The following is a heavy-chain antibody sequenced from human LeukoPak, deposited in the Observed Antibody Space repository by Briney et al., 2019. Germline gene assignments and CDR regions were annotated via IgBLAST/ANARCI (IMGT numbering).Heavy chain of an antibody. CDR2: INPSGGST. CDR3: ARFGETYCSSNSVFIDY. V-gene: IGHV1-46*01. Sequence: GASVKVSCKASGYTFTSYYMHWVRQAPGQGLEWMGIINPSGGSTSYAQKFQGRVTMTRDTSTSTVYMELSSLRSDDTAVYYCARFGETYCSSNSVFIDYWGQGTLVTVSS. CDR1: GYTFTSYY. J-gene: IGHJ4*02. D-gene: IGHD2-2*01.